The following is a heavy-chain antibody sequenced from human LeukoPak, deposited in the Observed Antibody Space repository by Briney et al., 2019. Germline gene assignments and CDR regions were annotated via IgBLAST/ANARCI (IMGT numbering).Heavy chain of an antibody. J-gene: IGHJ4*02. CDR2: ISSSSSYI. Sequence: GGSLRLSCAASGFTFSSYSMNWVRQAPGKGLEWVSSISSSSSYIYYADSVKGRFTISRDSAKNSLYLQMNSLRAEDTAVYYCARDGSYYDILTGYYNTGGLDYWGQGTLVTVSS. CDR1: GFTFSSYS. V-gene: IGHV3-21*01. D-gene: IGHD3-9*01. CDR3: ARDGSYYDILTGYYNTGGLDY.